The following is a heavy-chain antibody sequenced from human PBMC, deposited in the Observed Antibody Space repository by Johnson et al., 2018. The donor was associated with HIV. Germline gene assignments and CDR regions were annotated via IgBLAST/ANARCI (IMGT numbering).Heavy chain of an antibody. D-gene: IGHD4-23*01. CDR3: ARERISGNSGAGALDI. V-gene: IGHV3-23*04. Sequence: MLLVESGGGLVQPGGSLRLSCAASEFTFSKYAMSWVRQAPGKGLEWVSGISGSGTTTYYGDSVKGRFTISRDNSKNTIYLQMNSLRGEDTAVYYCARERISGNSGAGALDIWGQGTMVTVSS. J-gene: IGHJ3*02. CDR2: ISGSGTTT. CDR1: EFTFSKYA.